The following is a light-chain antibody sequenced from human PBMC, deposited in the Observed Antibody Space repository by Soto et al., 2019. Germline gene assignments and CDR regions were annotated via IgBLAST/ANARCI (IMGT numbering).Light chain of an antibody. CDR1: QSISTY. CDR3: QQSYSGRK. V-gene: IGKV1-39*01. J-gene: IGKJ1*01. CDR2: AAS. Sequence: DIQMTQSPSSLSASVGDGVTFTCRASQSISTYLNWFQQKPGKAPKLLVFAASSLHGGVPSRFRGSGSGTDFTLTISGLQPGDFATYYCQQSYSGRKFGQGTKVDIK.